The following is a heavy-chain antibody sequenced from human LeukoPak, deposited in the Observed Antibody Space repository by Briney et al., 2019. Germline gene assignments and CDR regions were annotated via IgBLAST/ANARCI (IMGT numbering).Heavy chain of an antibody. D-gene: IGHD6-13*01. CDR3: AKVLGIAAAGTVDY. Sequence: GGSLRLSCAASGFTFISYAMSWVRQAPGKGLEWVSAISGSGGSTYYADSVKGRFTISIDNPKNTLYLQMNSLRAEDTAVYYCAKVLGIAAAGTVDYWGQGTLVTVSS. CDR1: GFTFISYA. J-gene: IGHJ4*02. CDR2: ISGSGGST. V-gene: IGHV3-23*01.